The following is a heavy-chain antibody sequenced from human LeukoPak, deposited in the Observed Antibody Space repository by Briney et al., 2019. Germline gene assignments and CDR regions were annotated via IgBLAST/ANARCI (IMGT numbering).Heavy chain of an antibody. Sequence: RASVKVSCKASGYTLTIYAMNWVRQAPGQGLEWMGWINTNTGNPTYARGFTGRFVFSLDTSVSTAYLKISSLKAEDTAVYYCARVGPAMQTGYSSSWYPSRDWFDPWGQGTLVTVSS. J-gene: IGHJ5*02. CDR3: ARVGPAMQTGYSSSWYPSRDWFDP. CDR2: INTNTGNP. D-gene: IGHD6-13*01. CDR1: GYTLTIYA. V-gene: IGHV7-4-1*02.